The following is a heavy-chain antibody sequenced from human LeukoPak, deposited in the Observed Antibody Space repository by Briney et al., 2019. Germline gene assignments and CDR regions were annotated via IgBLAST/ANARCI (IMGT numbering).Heavy chain of an antibody. D-gene: IGHD6-19*01. CDR3: AKDGHCPGALCPTQIAVAGHNDN. CDR2: INYNGDNK. V-gene: IGHV3-23*01. J-gene: IGHJ4*02. Sequence: PGGSLRLSCAASGFTFSIYTMNWVRQAPGKGLEWVSIINYNGDNKYYADSVQGRFTISRDNSKNTVYLQMNSLRAEDTAIYYCAKDGHCPGALCPTQIAVAGHNDNWGQGTLVTVSS. CDR1: GFTFSIYT.